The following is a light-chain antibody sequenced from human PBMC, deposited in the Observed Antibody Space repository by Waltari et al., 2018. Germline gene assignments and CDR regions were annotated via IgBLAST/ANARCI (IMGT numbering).Light chain of an antibody. CDR1: QGISSY. J-gene: IGKJ5*01. V-gene: IGKV1-9*01. Sequence: DIQLTQSPSFLSASVGDRVTITCRASQGISSYLAWYQQKPGRVPKLLIYSASTLQSGVPSRFSGSGSGTEFTLTISSLQPEDFATYYCQKLNSYPPTTFGQGTRLEIK. CDR2: SAS. CDR3: QKLNSYPPTT.